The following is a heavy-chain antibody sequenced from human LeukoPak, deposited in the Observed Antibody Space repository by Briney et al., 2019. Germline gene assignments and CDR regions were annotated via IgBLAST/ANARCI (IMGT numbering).Heavy chain of an antibody. CDR3: ARHNTGWSPFDY. Sequence: SETLSLTCTVSGASINNNNYYWGWIRQPPGKGLEWIGSIYYSGSTFYNPSLKSRVTMSVDTSKNQFSLKPSSVTAADTAVFYCARHNTGWSPFDYWGQGTLVTVSS. V-gene: IGHV4-39*01. D-gene: IGHD6-19*01. J-gene: IGHJ4*02. CDR2: IYYSGST. CDR1: GASINNNNYY.